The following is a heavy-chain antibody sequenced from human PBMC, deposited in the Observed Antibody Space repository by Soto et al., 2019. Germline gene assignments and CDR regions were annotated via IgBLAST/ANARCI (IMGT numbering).Heavy chain of an antibody. Sequence: SLKGSCKASGDSFSRYPISWGRQAPGQGLEWMGGIIPIFGTANYAQKFQGRVTITADESTSTAYMELSSLRSEDTAVYYCARGDDFWSGDTDYYYGMDVWGQGTTVTVSS. CDR2: IIPIFGTA. CDR1: GDSFSRYP. V-gene: IGHV1-69*13. J-gene: IGHJ6*02. D-gene: IGHD3-3*01. CDR3: ARGDDFWSGDTDYYYGMDV.